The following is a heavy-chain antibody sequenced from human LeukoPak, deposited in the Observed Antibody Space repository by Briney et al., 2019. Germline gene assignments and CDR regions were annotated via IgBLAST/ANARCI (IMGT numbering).Heavy chain of an antibody. D-gene: IGHD6-6*01. J-gene: IGHJ4*02. CDR1: GGSISSSSYY. CDR3: ARDDSSSFG. CDR2: IYYSGST. V-gene: IGHV4-39*07. Sequence: SETLSPTCTVSGGSISSSSYYWGWIRQPPGKGLEWIGSIYYSGSTYYNPSLKSRVTISVDTSKNQFSLKLSSVTAADTAVYYCARDDSSSFGWGQGTLVTVSS.